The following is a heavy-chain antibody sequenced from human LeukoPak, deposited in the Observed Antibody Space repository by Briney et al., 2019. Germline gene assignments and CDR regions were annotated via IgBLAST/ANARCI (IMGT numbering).Heavy chain of an antibody. CDR2: NNPNSGGT. D-gene: IGHD3-3*01. CDR1: GYTFTGYY. V-gene: IGHV1-2*02. CDR3: ARGGAIFAVPYDF. Sequence: ASVKVSCKASGYTFTGYYIHWVRQAPGQGLEWMGWNNPNSGGTNYAQKFQGRVTMTRDTSITTAYMELSRLRSDDTAVYYCARGGAIFAVPYDFWGQGTLVTVSS. J-gene: IGHJ4*02.